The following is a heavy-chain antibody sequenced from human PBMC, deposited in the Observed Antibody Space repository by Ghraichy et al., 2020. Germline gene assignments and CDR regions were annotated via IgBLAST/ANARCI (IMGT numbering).Heavy chain of an antibody. Sequence: SQTLSLTCAVYGGSFSGYYWSWIRQPPGKGLEWIGEINHSGSTNYNPSLKSRVTISVDTSKNQFSLKLSSVTAADTAVYYCARWDQLPPYYYYYCGMDVWGQGTTVTVSS. CDR2: INHSGST. CDR3: ARWDQLPPYYYYYCGMDV. D-gene: IGHD2-2*01. J-gene: IGHJ6*02. CDR1: GGSFSGYY. V-gene: IGHV4-34*01.